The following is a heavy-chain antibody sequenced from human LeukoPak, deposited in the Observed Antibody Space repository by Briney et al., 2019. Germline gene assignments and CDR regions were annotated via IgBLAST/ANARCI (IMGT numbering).Heavy chain of an antibody. J-gene: IGHJ4*02. Sequence: PSETLCLTCAVYGGSFSGYYWSWIRQPPGKGLEWIGEINHSGSTNYNPSLKSRVTISVDTSKNQFSLKLSSVTAADTAVYYCARGGRGGYYFDYWGQGTLVTVSS. D-gene: IGHD1-26*01. CDR3: ARGGRGGYYFDY. V-gene: IGHV4-34*01. CDR1: GGSFSGYY. CDR2: INHSGST.